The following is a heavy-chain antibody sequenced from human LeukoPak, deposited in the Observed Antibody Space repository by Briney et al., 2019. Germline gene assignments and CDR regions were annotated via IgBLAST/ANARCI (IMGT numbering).Heavy chain of an antibody. CDR1: GYTLTELS. V-gene: IGHV1-24*01. CDR3: GSSGYLTPYAFDI. J-gene: IGHJ3*02. D-gene: IGHD3-22*01. Sequence: GASVKVSCKVSGYTLTELSMHLVRQAPGKGLEWMGGFDPEDGETIYAQKFQGRVTMTEDTSTDTAYMELSSLRSEDTAVYYCGSSGYLTPYAFDIWGQGTMVTVSS. CDR2: FDPEDGET.